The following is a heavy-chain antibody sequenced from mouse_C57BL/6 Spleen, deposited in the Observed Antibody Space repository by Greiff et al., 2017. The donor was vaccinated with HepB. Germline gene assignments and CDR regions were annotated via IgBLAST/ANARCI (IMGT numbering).Heavy chain of an antibody. V-gene: IGHV1-81*01. J-gene: IGHJ2*01. D-gene: IGHD3-2*02. CDR1: GYTFTSYG. CDR2: IYPRSGNT. CDR3: ARGQLRLREDFDY. Sequence: VQLKESGAELARPGASVKLSCKASGYTFTSYGISWVKQRTGQGLEWIGEIYPRSGNTYYNEKFKGKATLTADKSSSTAYMELRSLTSEDSAVYFCARGQLRLREDFDYWGQGTTLTVSS.